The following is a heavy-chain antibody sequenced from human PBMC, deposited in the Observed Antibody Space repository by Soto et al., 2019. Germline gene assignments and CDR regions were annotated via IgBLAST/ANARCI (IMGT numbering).Heavy chain of an antibody. Sequence: QVQLVQSGAEVKKPGASVKVSCKASGYTFTGYYMHWVRQAPGQGLEWMGWINPNSGGTNYAQKFQGWVTMTRDTSIXXAXMXPRRLRSDDTAVYYCARDMRDGGYDYRLYYYYGMDVWGQGTTVTVSS. CDR2: INPNSGGT. CDR1: GYTFTGYY. V-gene: IGHV1-2*04. J-gene: IGHJ6*02. D-gene: IGHD5-12*01. CDR3: ARDMRDGGYDYRLYYYYGMDV.